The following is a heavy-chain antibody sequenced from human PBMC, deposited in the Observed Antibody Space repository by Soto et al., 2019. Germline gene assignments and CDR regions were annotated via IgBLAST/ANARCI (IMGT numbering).Heavy chain of an antibody. J-gene: IGHJ4*02. Sequence: QVQLVQSGAEVKKPGASVKVSCKASGYTFTSYDINWVRQATGQRLEWMGWMNPNSGNTGYAQKFQGRVTMTRKTSIRTAYMELSSVRSEDTAVYYCARVGYYYDSSGYYLSFDYWGQGTLVTVSS. CDR2: MNPNSGNT. CDR3: ARVGYYYDSSGYYLSFDY. CDR1: GYTFTSYD. D-gene: IGHD3-22*01. V-gene: IGHV1-8*01.